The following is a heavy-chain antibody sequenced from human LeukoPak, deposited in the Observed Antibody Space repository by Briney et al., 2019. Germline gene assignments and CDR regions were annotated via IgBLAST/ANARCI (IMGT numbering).Heavy chain of an antibody. CDR3: ARRAYSGYDFDY. J-gene: IGHJ4*02. Sequence: XXQISCKGSGYSFTNYWIGWVRQLPGKGLEWMGIIYPGDSDTRYSPSFQGQVTISADKSINTAYLQWSSLKASDTAMYYCARRAYSGYDFDYWGQGTLVTVSS. CDR1: GYSFTNYW. CDR2: IYPGDSDT. V-gene: IGHV5-51*01. D-gene: IGHD5-12*01.